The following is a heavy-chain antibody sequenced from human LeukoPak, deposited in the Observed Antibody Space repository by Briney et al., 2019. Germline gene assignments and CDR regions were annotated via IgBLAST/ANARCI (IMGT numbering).Heavy chain of an antibody. Sequence: PSETLSLTCTVSGGSISGYYWSWIRQPPGKGLEWIGYIYYSGRTNYNPSLKSRVTISVDTSKNQFSLKLSSVTAADTAVYYCAREDYYDSSGYYWGAFDIWGQGTMATVSS. V-gene: IGHV4-59*01. J-gene: IGHJ3*02. CDR3: AREDYYDSSGYYWGAFDI. CDR2: IYYSGRT. D-gene: IGHD3-22*01. CDR1: GGSISGYY.